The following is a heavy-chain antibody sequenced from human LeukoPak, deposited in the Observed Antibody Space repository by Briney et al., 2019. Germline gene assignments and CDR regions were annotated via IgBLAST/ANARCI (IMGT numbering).Heavy chain of an antibody. J-gene: IGHJ4*02. V-gene: IGHV3-23*01. CDR1: GGSISSYY. D-gene: IGHD3-16*02. CDR2: ISGSGGST. Sequence: ETLSLTCTVSGGSISSYYWSWVRQAPGKGLEWVSAISGSGGSTYYADSVKGRFTISRDNSKNTLYLQMNSLRAEDTAVYYCARDFELSHWGQGTLVTVSS. CDR3: ARDFELSH.